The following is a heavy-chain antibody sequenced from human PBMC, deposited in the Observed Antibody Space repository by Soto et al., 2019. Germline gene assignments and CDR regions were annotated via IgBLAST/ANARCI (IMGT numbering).Heavy chain of an antibody. D-gene: IGHD3-3*01. Sequence: INLDEFGTTTGKPKKNLNLTCPFSGFSLPNTGVGWGRIRPIPRKAPGWLARIYWDDYKRYSPTLKSKLNITKDTSKNKVVLTMADLDPADTATYYCAHRVLRTVFGLVTTTAIYFDFWGQGTPVAVSS. CDR3: AHRVLRTVFGLVTTTAIYFDF. V-gene: IGHV2-5*02. CDR1: GFSLPNTGVG. J-gene: IGHJ4*02. CDR2: IYWDDYK.